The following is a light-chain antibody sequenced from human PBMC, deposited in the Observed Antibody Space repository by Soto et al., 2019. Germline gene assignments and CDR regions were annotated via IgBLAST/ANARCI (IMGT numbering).Light chain of an antibody. V-gene: IGKV1-39*01. Sequence: DIQMTQSPSSLSASVGDRVTITCQASQSISSWLAWYQQKPGKAPKLLIYAASSLQSGVPSRFSVSGSGTDFTLKISSLQPEDFATYSCQQTHTTLFTFAGSTQL. CDR2: AAS. CDR1: QSISSW. CDR3: QQTHTTLFT. J-gene: IGKJ4*01.